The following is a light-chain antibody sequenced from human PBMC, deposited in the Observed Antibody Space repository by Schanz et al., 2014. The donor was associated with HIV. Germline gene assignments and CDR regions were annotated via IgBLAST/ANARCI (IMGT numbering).Light chain of an antibody. CDR3: SSYTSSSTWV. CDR1: SGDVGAYDL. Sequence: QSALTQPRSVSGSPGQSVAISCTGTSGDVGAYDLVSWYQQHPGKAPKLVIFDVTKRPSGVSNRFSGSKSGNTASLTISGLQAEDEADYYCSSYTSSSTWVFGGGTKVTVL. J-gene: IGLJ3*02. CDR2: DVT. V-gene: IGLV2-14*03.